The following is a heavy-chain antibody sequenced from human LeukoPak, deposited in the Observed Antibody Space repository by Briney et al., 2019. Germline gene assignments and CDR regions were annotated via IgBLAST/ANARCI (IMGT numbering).Heavy chain of an antibody. CDR2: TKQDDSEK. CDR1: GFTISRYG. D-gene: IGHD3-22*01. Sequence: PGGSLRLSCAASGFTISRYGMHWVRQAPGKGLEWVANTKQDDSEKYYVDSVKGRFSISRDNAKNSLYLQMNSLRVEDTAVYYCARGFDSRFFNDWGQGTLVTVSS. J-gene: IGHJ4*02. CDR3: ARGFDSRFFND. V-gene: IGHV3-7*01.